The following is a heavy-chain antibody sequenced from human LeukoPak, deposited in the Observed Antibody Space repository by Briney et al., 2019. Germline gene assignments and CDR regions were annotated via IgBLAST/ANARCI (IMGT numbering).Heavy chain of an antibody. CDR1: GFTFSGYG. Sequence: GGSLRLSCAASGFTFSGYGMHWVRQAPGKGLEWVAVISYDGSNKYYADSVEGRFTISRDNSKNTLYLQMNSLRAEDTAVHYCAKSHDSSGYFDYWGQGTLVTVSS. J-gene: IGHJ4*02. CDR3: AKSHDSSGYFDY. CDR2: ISYDGSNK. D-gene: IGHD3-22*01. V-gene: IGHV3-30*18.